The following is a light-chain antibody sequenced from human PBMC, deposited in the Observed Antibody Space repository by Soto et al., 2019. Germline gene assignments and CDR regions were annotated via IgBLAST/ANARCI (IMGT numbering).Light chain of an antibody. Sequence: EIMVTPSPATLSMSPGEAATLSCRASQSVSTNLAWYQQKPGQAPRLLMYEASTRATGIPARFSGSGSGTEFTLSISSLQSEDFAVYYCKQYKEWPPFTFGQGTRREIK. V-gene: IGKV3-15*01. CDR2: EAS. J-gene: IGKJ5*01. CDR3: KQYKEWPPFT. CDR1: QSVSTN.